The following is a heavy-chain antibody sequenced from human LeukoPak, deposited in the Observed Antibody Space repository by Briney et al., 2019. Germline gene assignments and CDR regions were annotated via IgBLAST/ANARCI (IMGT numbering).Heavy chain of an antibody. J-gene: IGHJ4*02. CDR2: IYHSGNT. D-gene: IGHD2-2*01. CDR1: GYSISSGYY. V-gene: IGHV4-38-2*01. Sequence: PSETLSLTCAVSGYSISSGYYWGWIRQPPGKGLEWIGIIYHSGNTYYNPSLKSRVTISVDTSKNQFSLKLNFVTAADTAVYYCARKGGPAAPFDYWGQGTLVTVSS. CDR3: ARKGGPAAPFDY.